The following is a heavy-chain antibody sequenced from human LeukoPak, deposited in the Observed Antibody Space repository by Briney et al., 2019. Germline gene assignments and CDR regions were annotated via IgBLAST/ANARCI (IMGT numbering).Heavy chain of an antibody. CDR2: IKQDGSEK. V-gene: IGHV3-7*01. Sequence: GGSLRLSCAASGFTFSSYWMSWVRQAPGKGLEWVANIKQDGSEKYYVDSVKGRFTISRDNAKNSLYLQMNSLRAEDTAVYYCARAPIRYFDWLLFDYWGQGTLVTVSS. J-gene: IGHJ4*02. D-gene: IGHD3-9*01. CDR3: ARAPIRYFDWLLFDY. CDR1: GFTFSSYW.